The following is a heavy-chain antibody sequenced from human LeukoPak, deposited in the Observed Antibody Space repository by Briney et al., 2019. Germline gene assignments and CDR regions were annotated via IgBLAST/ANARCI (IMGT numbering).Heavy chain of an antibody. D-gene: IGHD1-1*01. Sequence: SETLSLTCTVSGGSISSDYWSWIRQPPGKGLEWIGYIYYSESTYYNPSLKSRVTMSVDTSKNQFSLKLSSVTAADTAVYYCARDLIQLEPWAFDIWGQGTMVTVSS. CDR2: IYYSEST. J-gene: IGHJ3*02. CDR3: ARDLIQLEPWAFDI. V-gene: IGHV4-59*01. CDR1: GGSISSDY.